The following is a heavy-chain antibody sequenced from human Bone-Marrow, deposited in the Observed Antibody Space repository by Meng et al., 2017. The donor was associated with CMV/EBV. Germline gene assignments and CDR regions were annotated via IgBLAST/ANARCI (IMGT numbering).Heavy chain of an antibody. D-gene: IGHD2-8*01. CDR1: GGSISSSSYY. Sequence: SETLSLICTVSGGSISSSSYYWGWIRQPPGKVLEWLGSIYYSGSTYYNPSLKSRVTISVDTSKNQFYPKLSSVTAVDTAVYYCASHRLGMQFDYWGQGTLVTVSS. CDR3: ASHRLGMQFDY. J-gene: IGHJ4*02. CDR2: IYYSGST. V-gene: IGHV4-39*07.